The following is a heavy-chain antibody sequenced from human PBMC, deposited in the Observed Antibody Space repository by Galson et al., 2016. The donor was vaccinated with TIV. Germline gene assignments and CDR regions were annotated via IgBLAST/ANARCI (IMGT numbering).Heavy chain of an antibody. Sequence: ETLSPSCAADGGSVSGYYCSWRRQSPGKRLEWMGVINHWGTTNYTPSLKSRVTVSIDTPRKQFSLRLSSVTAAATAVYYCARVQWGSSLVSYYYHLDVWGKGTTVIVSS. V-gene: IGHV4-34*01. D-gene: IGHD3-16*01. CDR1: GGSVSGYY. J-gene: IGHJ6*03. CDR2: INHWGTT. CDR3: ARVQWGSSLVSYYYHLDV.